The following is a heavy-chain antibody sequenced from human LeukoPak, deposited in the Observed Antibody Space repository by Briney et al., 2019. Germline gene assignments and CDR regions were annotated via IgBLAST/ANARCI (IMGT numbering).Heavy chain of an antibody. V-gene: IGHV3-9*01. Sequence: GGSLRLSCAASGFTFDDYAMHWVRQAPGKGLEWVSGISWNSGSIGYADSVKGRFTISRDNAKNSLYLQMNSLRAEDTALYYCAKDIEDSYGYSFDYWGQGTLVTVS. D-gene: IGHD5-18*01. CDR3: AKDIEDSYGYSFDY. CDR2: ISWNSGSI. CDR1: GFTFDDYA. J-gene: IGHJ4*02.